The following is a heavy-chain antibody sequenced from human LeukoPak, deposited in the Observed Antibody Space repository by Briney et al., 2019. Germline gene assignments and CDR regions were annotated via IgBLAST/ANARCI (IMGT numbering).Heavy chain of an antibody. CDR1: GFTFSSYA. CDR2: ISSSSSYI. V-gene: IGHV3-21*01. J-gene: IGHJ4*02. Sequence: GGSLRLSCAASGFTFSSYAMSWVRQAPGKGLEWVSSISSSSSYIYYADSVKGRFTISRDNAKNSLYLQMNSLRAEDTAVYYCARDLGMVALDYWGQGTLVTVSS. D-gene: IGHD2-15*01. CDR3: ARDLGMVALDY.